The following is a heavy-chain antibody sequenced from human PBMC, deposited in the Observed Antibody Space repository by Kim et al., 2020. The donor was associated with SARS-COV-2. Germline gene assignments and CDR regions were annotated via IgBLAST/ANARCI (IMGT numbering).Heavy chain of an antibody. Sequence: SETLSLTCTVSGHSVTSGTYYWTWIRQPPGKGLEWIGFIYESDFTRYNPSLRSRVTISVDTSKNQFSLRLTSVTAADTAFYYCARDTLSAANSFQYWGQGTLVTVSS. V-gene: IGHV4-61*01. CDR2: IYESDFT. CDR3: ARDTLSAANSFQY. J-gene: IGHJ1*01. CDR1: GHSVTSGTYY. D-gene: IGHD2-21*01.